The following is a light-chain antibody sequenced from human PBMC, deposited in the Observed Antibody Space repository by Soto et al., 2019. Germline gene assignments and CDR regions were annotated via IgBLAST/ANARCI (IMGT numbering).Light chain of an antibody. CDR3: QHYDDWPPWT. V-gene: IGKV3-15*01. CDR2: DAS. CDR1: QSVRSN. J-gene: IGKJ1*01. Sequence: IVMTQSPAALAVSPGERATLSCRASQSVRSNLAWYQQKPGQAPRLLIYDASTRATGIPARFSGSGSGTEFTLTISSLQSEDFAVYYCQHYDDWPPWTFGQGTKVEIK.